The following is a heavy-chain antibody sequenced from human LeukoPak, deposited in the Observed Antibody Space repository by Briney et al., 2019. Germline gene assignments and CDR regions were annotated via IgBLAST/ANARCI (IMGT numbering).Heavy chain of an antibody. CDR1: GFTFTSYW. CDR2: IKQDGSEK. V-gene: IGHV3-7*01. Sequence: GGSLRLSCAASGFTFTSYWMSWVRQAPGKGLEWVANIKQDGSEKYYVGSLKGRFTISRDNAKNSLYLQMNSLRAEDTAVYYCARGSRAFDIWGQGTMVTVSS. J-gene: IGHJ3*02. CDR3: ARGSRAFDI.